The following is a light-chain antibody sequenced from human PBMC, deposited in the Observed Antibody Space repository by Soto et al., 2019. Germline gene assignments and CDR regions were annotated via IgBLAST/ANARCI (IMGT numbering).Light chain of an antibody. J-gene: IGLJ3*02. CDR3: TSYTSSSTWV. V-gene: IGLV2-14*01. CDR1: TSDVGGYNY. CDR2: EVS. Sequence: QSALTQPASVYGSPGQSITISCTGTTSDVGGYNYVSWFQQYPGKAPKLKIYEVSNRPSGVSNRFSGSKSGNTASLTISDLQAEDEADYYCTSYTSSSTWVFGGGTKLTVL.